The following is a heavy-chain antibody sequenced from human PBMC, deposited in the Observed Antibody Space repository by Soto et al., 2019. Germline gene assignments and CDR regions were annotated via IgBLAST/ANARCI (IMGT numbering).Heavy chain of an antibody. V-gene: IGHV4-34*01. CDR3: ARALNTVTTVRYFDY. CDR1: GGSFSGYY. J-gene: IGHJ4*02. D-gene: IGHD4-17*01. Sequence: QVQLQQWGAGLLRPSETLSLTCAVYGGSFSGYYWSWIRQPPGKGLEWIGEINRSGSTNYNPSLTSRVTISVDTSKNQFCLTLTSVTAADTAVYYCARALNTVTTVRYFDYRGRGTLVVVSS. CDR2: INRSGST.